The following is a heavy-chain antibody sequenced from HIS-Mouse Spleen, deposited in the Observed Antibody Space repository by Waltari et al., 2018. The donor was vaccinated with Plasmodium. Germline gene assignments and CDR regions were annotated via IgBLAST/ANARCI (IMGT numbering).Heavy chain of an antibody. CDR3: ASSWYWYFDL. CDR1: GLPFSSHW. J-gene: IGHJ2*01. D-gene: IGHD6-13*01. Sequence: EVQLVESGGGLVQPGGSRRLRWAASGLPFSSHWLSWVRQGPGKGLEWVANIKQDGSEKYYVDSVKGRFTISRDNAKNSLYLQMNSLRAEDTAVYYCASSWYWYFDLWGRGTLVTVSS. CDR2: IKQDGSEK. V-gene: IGHV3-7*01.